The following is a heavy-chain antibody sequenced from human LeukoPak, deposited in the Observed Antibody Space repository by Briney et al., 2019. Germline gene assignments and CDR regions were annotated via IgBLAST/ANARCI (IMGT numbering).Heavy chain of an antibody. CDR3: AKRVWGSYRYTDY. V-gene: IGHV3-53*01. Sequence: PGESLRLSCAASGFSVSSNYMSWVRQAPGQGLEWVSVIYSGGSTYYADSVKGRFTISRDNSKNTLYLQMNSLRAEDRAVYYCAKRVWGSYRYTDYWGQGTLVTVSS. CDR1: GFSVSSNY. CDR2: IYSGGST. J-gene: IGHJ4*02. D-gene: IGHD3-16*02.